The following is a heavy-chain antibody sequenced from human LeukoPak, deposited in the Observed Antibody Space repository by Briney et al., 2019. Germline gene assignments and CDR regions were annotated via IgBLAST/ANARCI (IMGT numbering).Heavy chain of an antibody. CDR1: GFTFSSYW. V-gene: IGHV3-74*01. Sequence: GGSLRLSCAASGFTFSSYWVHWVRQAPGKGLVWVSRINSDGSSTSYADSVKGRFTISRDNAKNTLYLQMNSLRAEDTAVYYCAREGPLTGYYIDYWGQGTLVTVSS. D-gene: IGHD3-9*01. CDR2: INSDGSST. CDR3: AREGPLTGYYIDY. J-gene: IGHJ4*02.